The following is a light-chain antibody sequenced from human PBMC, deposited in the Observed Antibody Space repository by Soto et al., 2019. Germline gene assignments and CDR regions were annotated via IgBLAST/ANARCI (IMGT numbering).Light chain of an antibody. V-gene: IGKV3-20*01. CDR2: GAS. CDR3: QQYGSSPWT. Sequence: EIVLTQSPGTLSLSPGERATLSCRASQSVSSSYLARYQQKPGQAPRLLIYGASSRATGIPDRFSGSGSGTHFTLTISRLEPEEFAEYYCQQYGSSPWTFGKGTKVEIK. J-gene: IGKJ1*01. CDR1: QSVSSSY.